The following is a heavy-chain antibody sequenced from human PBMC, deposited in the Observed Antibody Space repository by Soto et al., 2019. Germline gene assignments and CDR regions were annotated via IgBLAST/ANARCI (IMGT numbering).Heavy chain of an antibody. CDR3: ANRPGGGGY. V-gene: IGHV3-53*01. CDR2: IYSGGYT. D-gene: IGHD3-10*01. J-gene: IGHJ4*02. Sequence: EVQLVESGGGLIQPGGSLRLSCAVSGFTVSNNYMSWVRQAPGKGLEGVSVIYSGGYTAYGDSVKGRFTISRDNSKNTIYLQKNTRGPAHPPVYSWANRPGGGGYWGQGTLVTVSS. CDR1: GFTVSNNY.